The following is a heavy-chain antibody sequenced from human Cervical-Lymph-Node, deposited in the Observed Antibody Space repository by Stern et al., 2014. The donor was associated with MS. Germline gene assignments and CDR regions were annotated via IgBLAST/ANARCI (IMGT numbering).Heavy chain of an antibody. CDR3: ASARNTAFDI. CDR2: INPSGGFT. CDR1: EYTLSYFF. J-gene: IGHJ3*02. Sequence: VQLVESGAEVKKPGASVQVSCKASEYTLSYFFMPWIRQAPGQGLEWMGVINPSGGFTTYAQRFQGRFTMTRDTSTSTVFMKLSSLTSEDTAVYYCASARNTAFDIWGQGTSVIVSS. V-gene: IGHV1-46*03.